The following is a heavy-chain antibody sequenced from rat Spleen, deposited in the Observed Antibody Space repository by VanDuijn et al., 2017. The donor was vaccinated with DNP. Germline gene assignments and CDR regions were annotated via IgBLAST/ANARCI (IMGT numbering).Heavy chain of an antibody. Sequence: EVQLVESGGGPVQPGNSLKLSCATSGFTFSTAWMYWYRQFPEKRLEWVARIKAKSNNYATDYTESVKGRFTISRDDSKSSIYLQMNNLKEEDTAIYYCAWKYPGYWGQGIMVTVSS. CDR2: IKAKSNNYAT. CDR1: GFTFSTAW. D-gene: IGHD1-4*01. J-gene: IGHJ2*01. V-gene: IGHV6-6*01. CDR3: AWKYPGY.